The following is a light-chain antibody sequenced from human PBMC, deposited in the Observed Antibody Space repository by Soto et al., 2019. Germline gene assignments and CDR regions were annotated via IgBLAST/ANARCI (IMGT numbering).Light chain of an antibody. CDR3: QQSYSTSWT. J-gene: IGKJ1*01. CDR2: AAS. V-gene: IGKV1-39*01. CDR1: QSISSY. Sequence: DIQMTQSPSSLSASVGDRVTITCRASQSISSYLNWYQQKPGKAPKLLIYAASSLQSGGPSRFSGSGSGTDFTLTISSLQPEDFATYYCQQSYSTSWTFGQGTKVDSK.